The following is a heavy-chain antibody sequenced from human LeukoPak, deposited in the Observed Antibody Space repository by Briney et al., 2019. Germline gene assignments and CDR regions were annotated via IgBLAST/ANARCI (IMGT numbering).Heavy chain of an antibody. D-gene: IGHD5-12*01. CDR1: GASISSYY. CDR3: ARQRPSGYDFGFDY. Sequence: SETLSLTCTVSGASISSYYWTWIRQPAGKGLEWIGRMYNSDSPNYNPSLKSRVTMSVDTSKNQVSLRLTSVTAADTAVYDCARQRPSGYDFGFDYWGQGTLVTVSS. CDR2: MYNSDSP. V-gene: IGHV4-4*07. J-gene: IGHJ4*02.